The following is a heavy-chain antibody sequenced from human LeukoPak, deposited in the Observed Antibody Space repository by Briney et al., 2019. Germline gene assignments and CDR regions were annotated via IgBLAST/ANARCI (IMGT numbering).Heavy chain of an antibody. Sequence: PGGSLRLSCSAAGFTFNSYAMHWVRQPSGKGLEYVSAINSNGDSTYYADSVKGRFTISRDNFRNTLYLQMNSLRTEDTAFYYCVKAMVGATFDLWGQGTLVTVSS. CDR3: VKAMVGATFDL. CDR1: GFTFNSYA. V-gene: IGHV3-64D*06. J-gene: IGHJ4*02. CDR2: INSNGDST. D-gene: IGHD1-26*01.